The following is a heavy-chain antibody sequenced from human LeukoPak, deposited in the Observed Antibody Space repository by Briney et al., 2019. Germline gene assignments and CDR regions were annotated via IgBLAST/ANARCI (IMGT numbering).Heavy chain of an antibody. Sequence: SETLSLTCTVSGGSTSSSNYYWGWIRQPPGKGLEWIGGIHYSGNTYYNPSLKSRVTISVDTSKNQFSLKLSSVTAADTAVYYCASHPLARADWLDPWGQGTLVTVSS. CDR1: GGSTSSSNYY. CDR3: ASHPLARADWLDP. CDR2: IHYSGNT. V-gene: IGHV4-39*01. D-gene: IGHD3-16*02. J-gene: IGHJ5*02.